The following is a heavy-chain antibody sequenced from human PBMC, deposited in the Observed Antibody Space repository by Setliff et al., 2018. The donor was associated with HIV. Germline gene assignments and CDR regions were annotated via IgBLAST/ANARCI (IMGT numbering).Heavy chain of an antibody. CDR2: IYYSGII. J-gene: IGHJ3*02. CDR1: GGSISSHY. Sequence: SETLSLTCTVSGGSISSHYWSWIRQPPGKGLEWIGYIYYSGIISYSPSLKSRITISVDTSKNQFALKLKSVTAADTAVYYCARNGPFPTDAFDIWGQGTKVTVSS. CDR3: ARNGPFPTDAFDI. D-gene: IGHD1-1*01. V-gene: IGHV4-59*11.